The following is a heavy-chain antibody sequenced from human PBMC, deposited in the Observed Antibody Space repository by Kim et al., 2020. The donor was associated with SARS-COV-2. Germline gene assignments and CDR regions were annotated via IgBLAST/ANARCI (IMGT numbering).Heavy chain of an antibody. V-gene: IGHV4-31*02. D-gene: IGHD3-10*01. J-gene: IGHJ5*02. CDR3: VAGSGAGDNWFDP. Sequence: YNPSLRRRVTISVDTSKNQFSLKLSSVTAADTAVYYCVAGSGAGDNWFDPWGQGTLVTVSS.